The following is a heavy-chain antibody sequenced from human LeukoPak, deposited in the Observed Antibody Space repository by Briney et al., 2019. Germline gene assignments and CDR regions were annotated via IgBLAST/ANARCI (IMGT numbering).Heavy chain of an antibody. Sequence: ASVKVSCKASGYTFTSYYMHWVRQAPGQGLEWMGIINPSGGSTSYAQKFQGKVTMTRYMSTSTVYMELSSLRSEDTAVYYCARDPQEYYYYYYMDVWGKGTTVTVSS. J-gene: IGHJ6*03. V-gene: IGHV1-46*01. CDR3: ARDPQEYYYYYYMDV. CDR2: INPSGGST. CDR1: GYTFTSYY.